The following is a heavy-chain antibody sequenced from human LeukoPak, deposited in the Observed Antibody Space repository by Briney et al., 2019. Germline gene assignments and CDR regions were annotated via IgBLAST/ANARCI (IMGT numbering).Heavy chain of an antibody. V-gene: IGHV3-74*01. CDR1: GFTFSNYW. CDR3: AKDSPDGPDFDY. CDR2: IYVDGRTT. D-gene: IGHD5-24*01. Sequence: GGSLRLSCVASGFTFSNYWMHWVRQPPGKGLVWVSRIYVDGRTTNYADSVKGRFTISRDNSKNTLYLQMNSLRAEDTAVYYCAKDSPDGPDFDYWGQGTLVTVSS. J-gene: IGHJ4*02.